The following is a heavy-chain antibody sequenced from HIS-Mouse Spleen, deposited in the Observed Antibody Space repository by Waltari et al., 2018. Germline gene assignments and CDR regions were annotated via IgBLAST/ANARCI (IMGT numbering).Heavy chain of an antibody. CDR3: AREIPYSSSWYDWYFDL. CDR2: IYYSGST. J-gene: IGHJ2*01. V-gene: IGHV4-39*07. Sequence: QLQLQESGPGRVKPSETLSLTGTVSGGSISSSSYYWCWIRQPPGKGLEWIGSIYYSGSTYYNPSLKSRVTISVDTSKNQFSLKLSSVTAADTAVYYCAREIPYSSSWYDWYFDLWGRGTLVTVSS. CDR1: GGSISSSSYY. D-gene: IGHD6-13*01.